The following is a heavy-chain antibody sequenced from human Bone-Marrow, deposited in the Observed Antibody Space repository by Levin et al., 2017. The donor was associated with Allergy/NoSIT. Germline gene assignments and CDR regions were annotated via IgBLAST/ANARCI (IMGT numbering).Heavy chain of an antibody. Sequence: GGSLRLSCAASGFNFRTYDMHWVRQAPGKGLEWVAVISSDGSNNNYADSVVGRLTISRDNSANTLYLQINSLTGDDTAVYFCVREGKRGYFDYWGQGTLVTVSS. CDR3: VREGKRGYFDY. J-gene: IGHJ4*02. CDR2: ISSDGSNN. V-gene: IGHV3-30*14. CDR1: GFNFRTYD.